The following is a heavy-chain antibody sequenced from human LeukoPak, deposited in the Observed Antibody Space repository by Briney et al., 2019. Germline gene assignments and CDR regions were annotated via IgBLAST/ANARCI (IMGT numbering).Heavy chain of an antibody. D-gene: IGHD3-22*01. V-gene: IGHV3-23*01. CDR1: VFTLSRYA. Sequence: SGGSLRLSCAASVFTLSRYASCGVRRPPGPGRELVSPICGSGGSTYYADSVKGRFTISRDKSKNTLYLQMNSLRAEDTAVYYCAKGSYYYDSSGYYFFDYWGQGTLVTVSS. CDR3: AKGSYYYDSSGYYFFDY. CDR2: ICGSGGST. J-gene: IGHJ4*02.